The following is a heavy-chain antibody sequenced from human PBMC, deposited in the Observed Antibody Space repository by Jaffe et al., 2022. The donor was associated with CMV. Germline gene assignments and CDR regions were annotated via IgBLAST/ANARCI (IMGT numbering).Heavy chain of an antibody. Sequence: QLQLQESGPGLVKPSETLSLTCTVSGGSISSSSYYWGWIRQPPGKGLEWIGSIYYSGSTYYNPSLKSRVTISVDTSKNQFSLKLSSVTAADTAVYYCARHAYFRNWANYYYYYMDVWGKGTTVTVSS. CDR1: GGSISSSSYY. V-gene: IGHV4-39*01. CDR2: IYYSGST. J-gene: IGHJ6*03. D-gene: IGHD3-10*02. CDR3: ARHAYFRNWANYYYYYMDV.